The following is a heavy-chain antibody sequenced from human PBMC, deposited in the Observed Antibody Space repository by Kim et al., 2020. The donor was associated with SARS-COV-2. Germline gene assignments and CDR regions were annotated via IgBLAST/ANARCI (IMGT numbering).Heavy chain of an antibody. CDR3: ARLGGRHY. Sequence: SETLSLTCTVSGGSISSTGYYWGWIRQPPGKGLEWIGNIYYSGSTYYNPSLKSRVTISVDTSKSQFSLQLSSVTAADTAVYFCARLGGRHYWGQGSLVTVSS. V-gene: IGHV4-39*07. CDR1: GGSISSTGYY. J-gene: IGHJ4*02. CDR2: IYYSGST. D-gene: IGHD6-25*01.